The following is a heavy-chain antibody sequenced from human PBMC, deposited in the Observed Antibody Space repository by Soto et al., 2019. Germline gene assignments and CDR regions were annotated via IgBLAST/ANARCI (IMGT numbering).Heavy chain of an antibody. V-gene: IGHV1-18*04. Sequence: GASVKVSCKASGYAFTSYGISWVPQAPGQGLEWMGWICVYNGNTLYAQQLQGRVTLTTDTSTSAAYMELGSLRSDDTAVYYCARDRVGAIDYWGQGTLVTVSS. CDR1: GYAFTSYG. J-gene: IGHJ4*02. D-gene: IGHD1-26*01. CDR2: ICVYNGNT. CDR3: ARDRVGAIDY.